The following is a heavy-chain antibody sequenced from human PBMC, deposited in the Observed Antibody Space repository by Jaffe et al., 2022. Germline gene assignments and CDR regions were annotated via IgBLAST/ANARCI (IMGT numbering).Heavy chain of an antibody. CDR2: IYYSGST. CDR3: ARGYCSGGSCYPVNLYYFDY. J-gene: IGHJ4*02. D-gene: IGHD2-15*01. CDR1: GGSISSSSYY. V-gene: IGHV4-39*01. Sequence: QLQLQESGPGLVKPSETLSLTCTVSGGSISSSSYYWGWIRQPPGKGLEWIGSIYYSGSTYYNPSLKSRVTISVDTSKNQFSLKLSSVTAADTAVYYCARGYCSGGSCYPVNLYYFDYWGQGTLVTVSS.